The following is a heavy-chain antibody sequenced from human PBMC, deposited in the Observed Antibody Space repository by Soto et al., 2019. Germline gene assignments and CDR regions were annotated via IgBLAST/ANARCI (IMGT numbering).Heavy chain of an antibody. CDR3: AITTTVVNRPFDY. J-gene: IGHJ4*02. D-gene: IGHD4-17*01. CDR1: GYSFTSYW. Sequence: PGESLKISCKGSGYSFTSYWISWVRQMPGKGLEWMGRIDPSDSYTNYSPSFQGHVTISADKSISTAYLQWSSLKASDTAMYYCAITTTVVNRPFDYWGQGTLVTVSS. CDR2: IDPSDSYT. V-gene: IGHV5-10-1*01.